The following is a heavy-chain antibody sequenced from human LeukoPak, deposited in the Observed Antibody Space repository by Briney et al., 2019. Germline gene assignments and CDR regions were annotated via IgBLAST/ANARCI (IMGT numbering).Heavy chain of an antibody. V-gene: IGHV3-30*02. CDR3: AKPHFDD. CDR1: GFSFSSYG. CDR2: IRYDGSNK. J-gene: IGHJ4*02. Sequence: AGGSLRLSCAASGFSFSSYGMHWVRQAPAQGLEWVAFIRYDGSNKYYADSVKGRFTISRDNSKNTLYLQMNSLRAGDTAVYYCAKPHFDDWGQGTLVTVSS.